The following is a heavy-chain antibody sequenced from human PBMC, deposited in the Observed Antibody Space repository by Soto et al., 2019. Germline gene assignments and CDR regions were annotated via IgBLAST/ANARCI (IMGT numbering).Heavy chain of an antibody. J-gene: IGHJ4*02. V-gene: IGHV3-48*02. CDR3: ARDVRFLEWFPVY. D-gene: IGHD3-3*01. CDR1: GFTFSTYS. Sequence: GSLRLSCATSGFTFSTYSMNWVRQAPGKGLEWLSFISSSSSTKYYADSVKGRFTISRDNAKNSLYLQMNSLRDEDTAVYYCARDVRFLEWFPVYWGQGTLVTVSS. CDR2: ISSSSSTK.